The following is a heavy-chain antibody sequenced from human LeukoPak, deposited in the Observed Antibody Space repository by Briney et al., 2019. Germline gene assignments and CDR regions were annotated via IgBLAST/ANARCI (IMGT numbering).Heavy chain of an antibody. D-gene: IGHD3-22*01. CDR3: ASGTFLPYYYDSSGYYEGDAFDI. J-gene: IGHJ3*02. CDR1: GYSISSGYY. V-gene: IGHV4-38-2*01. Sequence: PSETLSLTCAVSGYSISSGYYWGWIRQPPGKGLEWIGSIYHSGSTYYNPSLKSRVTISVDTSKNQFSLKLSSVTAADTAVYYCASGTFLPYYYDSSGYYEGDAFDIWGQGTMVTVSS. CDR2: IYHSGST.